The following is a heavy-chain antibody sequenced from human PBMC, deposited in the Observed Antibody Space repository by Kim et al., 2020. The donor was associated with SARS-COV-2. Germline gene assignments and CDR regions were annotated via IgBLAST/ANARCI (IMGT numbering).Heavy chain of an antibody. CDR2: INPSGGST. J-gene: IGHJ4*02. V-gene: IGHV1-46*01. CDR1: GYTFTSYY. D-gene: IGHD5-12*01. CDR3: ARGLPFGVNRATIHFERLFDY. Sequence: ASVKVSCKASGYTFTSYYMHWVRQAPGQGLEWMGIINPSGGSTSYAQKFQGRVTMTRDTSTSTVYMELSSLRSEDTAVYYCARGLPFGVNRATIHFERLFDYWGQGTLVTVSS.